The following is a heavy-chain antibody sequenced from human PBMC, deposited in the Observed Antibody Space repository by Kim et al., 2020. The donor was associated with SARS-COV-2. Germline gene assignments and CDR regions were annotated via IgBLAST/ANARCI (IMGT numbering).Heavy chain of an antibody. CDR2: IKSKTDGGTT. Sequence: GGSLRLSCAASGFTFSNAWMSWVRQAPGKGLEWVGRIKSKTDGGTTDYAAPVKGRFTISRDDSKNTPYLQMNSLKTEDTAVYYCTTELAVMITFGGVPGIWGQGTMVTVSS. CDR3: TTELAVMITFGGVPGI. D-gene: IGHD3-16*01. V-gene: IGHV3-15*01. J-gene: IGHJ3*02. CDR1: GFTFSNAW.